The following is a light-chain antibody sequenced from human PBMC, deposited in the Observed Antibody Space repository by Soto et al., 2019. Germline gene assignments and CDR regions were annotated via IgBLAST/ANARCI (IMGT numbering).Light chain of an antibody. J-gene: IGKJ3*01. CDR3: HQHGTSPFT. Sequence: EIVLTQSPGTLSLSQGESATLSCRASQSVSSSYFAWYQQKPGQAPRLLIYASSSRATGIPARFSGGGSGTDFALTISRLEPEDYAVYYCHQHGTSPFTFGPGTKVDV. CDR1: QSVSSSY. CDR2: ASS. V-gene: IGKV3-20*01.